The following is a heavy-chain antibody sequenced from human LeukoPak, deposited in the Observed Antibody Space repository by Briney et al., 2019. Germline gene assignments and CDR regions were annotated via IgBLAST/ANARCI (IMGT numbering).Heavy chain of an antibody. CDR1: GYTFTSYD. CDR3: AREPLNYGSGSERYGMDV. J-gene: IGHJ6*02. CDR2: MNPNSGNT. D-gene: IGHD3-10*01. Sequence: GASVNVSCKASGYTFTSYDINWVRQATGQGLEWMGWMNPNSGNTGYAQKFQGRVTMTRNTSISTAYMELSSLRSEDTAVYYCAREPLNYGSGSERYGMDVWGQGTTVTVSS. V-gene: IGHV1-8*02.